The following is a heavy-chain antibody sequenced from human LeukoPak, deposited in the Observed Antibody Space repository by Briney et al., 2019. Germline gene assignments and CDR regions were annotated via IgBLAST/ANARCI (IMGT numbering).Heavy chain of an antibody. CDR3: AKGSRGFSVAYYFDY. CDR2: ISGSGGST. Sequence: GGSLRLSCAASGFTFSSYAMSWVRQAPGKGLEWVSAISGSGGSTYYADSVKGRFTISRDSSKNTLYLQMNSLRAEDTAVYYCAKGSRGFSVAYYFDYWGQGTLVTVSS. CDR1: GFTFSSYA. V-gene: IGHV3-23*01. J-gene: IGHJ4*02. D-gene: IGHD6-19*01.